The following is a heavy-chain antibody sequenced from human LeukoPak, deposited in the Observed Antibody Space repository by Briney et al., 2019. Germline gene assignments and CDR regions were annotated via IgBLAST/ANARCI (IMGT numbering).Heavy chain of an antibody. J-gene: IGHJ5*02. CDR1: GYSFTSYW. CDR3: ARFGYDSSSGSRGAWEP. D-gene: IGHD5-12*01. Sequence: GESLKISCKGSGYSFTSYWIGWVRQIPGKGLEWRGILYTGNSDTRYRPSFQGQVTISADKSISTAYLQWSSLKASDTAMYYCARFGYDSSSGSRGAWEPWGQGTLVTVSS. CDR2: LYTGNSDT. V-gene: IGHV5-51*01.